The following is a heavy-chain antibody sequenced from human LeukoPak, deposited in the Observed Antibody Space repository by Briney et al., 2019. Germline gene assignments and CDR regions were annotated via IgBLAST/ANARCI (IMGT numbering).Heavy chain of an antibody. Sequence: ASVKVSCKASGYTFTSYAMHWVRQAPGQRLEWMGWINAGNGHTKYSQKFQGRVTITRDTSASTAYMELSSLRSEDTAVYYCARDIGSSGWYRFFDYWGQGTLVTVSS. CDR3: ARDIGSSGWYRFFDY. CDR1: GYTFTSYA. CDR2: INAGNGHT. J-gene: IGHJ4*02. D-gene: IGHD6-19*01. V-gene: IGHV1-3*01.